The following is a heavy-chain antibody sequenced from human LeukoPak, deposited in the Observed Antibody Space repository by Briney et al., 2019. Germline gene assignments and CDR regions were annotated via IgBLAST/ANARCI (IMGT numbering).Heavy chain of an antibody. D-gene: IGHD3-22*01. Sequence: KPSETLSLTCTVSGYSISSGYYWGWIRQPPGKGLEWIGSIYHSGSTYYNPSLKSRVTISVDTSKNQFSLKLSSVTAADTAVYYCAREGRITMIVVARFDPWGQGTLVTVSS. CDR3: AREGRITMIVVARFDP. V-gene: IGHV4-38-2*02. J-gene: IGHJ5*02. CDR1: GYSISSGYY. CDR2: IYHSGST.